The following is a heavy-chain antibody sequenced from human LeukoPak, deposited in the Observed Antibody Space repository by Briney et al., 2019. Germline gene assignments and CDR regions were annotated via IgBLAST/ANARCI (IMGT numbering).Heavy chain of an antibody. V-gene: IGHV3-64D*06. D-gene: IGHD2-15*01. CDR2: ISSNGGST. CDR1: GFTFSDYG. Sequence: GGSLRLSCAASGFTFSDYGMIWVRQAPGKGLEYVSAISSNGGSTYYADSVKGRFTISRDNSKNTLYLQMSSLRAEDTAVYYCVKTPYCSGGSCYFDYWGQGTLVTVSS. J-gene: IGHJ4*02. CDR3: VKTPYCSGGSCYFDY.